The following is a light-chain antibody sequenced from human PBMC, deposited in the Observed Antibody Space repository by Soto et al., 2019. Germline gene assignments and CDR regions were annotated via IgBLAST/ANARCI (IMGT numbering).Light chain of an antibody. CDR3: GTWDSSLSARV. Sequence: QSALTQPPSASGSPGQSVTISCTGSSSNIGNNYVSWYQQLPGTAPKLLIYENNRRPSGIPDRFSGSKSGTSATLGITGLQTGDEADYYCGTWDSSLSARVFGGGTKLTVL. V-gene: IGLV1-51*02. CDR1: SSNIGNNY. CDR2: ENN. J-gene: IGLJ3*02.